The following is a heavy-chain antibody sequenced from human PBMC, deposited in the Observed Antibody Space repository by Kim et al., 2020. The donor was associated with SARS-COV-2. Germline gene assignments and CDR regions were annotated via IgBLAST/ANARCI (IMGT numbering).Heavy chain of an antibody. V-gene: IGHV3-30*01. D-gene: IGHD6-19*01. CDR3: ARVYSSGWYAVAHFDY. Sequence: VKGRFTIARDNSKNTLYLQMNSLRAEDTAVYYCARVYSSGWYAVAHFDYWGQGTLVTVSS. J-gene: IGHJ4*02.